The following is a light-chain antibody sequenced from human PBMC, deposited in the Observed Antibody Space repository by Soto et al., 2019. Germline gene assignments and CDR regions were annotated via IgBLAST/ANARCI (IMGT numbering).Light chain of an antibody. CDR1: QSVSIY. Sequence: DIQMTQSPSSLSASVGDRVTITCRTSQSVSIYVNWYQQKPGKAPILLIYASSSLQSGVPSRFSGSGSGTDFTLTISSLEPEDFATYYCQQSYSTHTFGQGT. V-gene: IGKV1-39*01. J-gene: IGKJ2*01. CDR3: QQSYSTHT. CDR2: ASS.